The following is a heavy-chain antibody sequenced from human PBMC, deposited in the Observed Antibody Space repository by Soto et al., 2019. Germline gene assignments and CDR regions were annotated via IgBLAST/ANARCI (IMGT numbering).Heavy chain of an antibody. CDR2: IATHDGSA. CDR3: WRNDDDDSTNF. V-gene: IGHV1-18*04. Sequence: QVQLVQSAPEVKRPGASVKVSCKASGYTFTSYGLNWVRRASGQGLEWMGRIATHDGSAVSAQSLQGRLILTRDSFTNTAYMELGGLTSDDTGLYYCWRNDDDDSTNFWGQGTLVTVSS. J-gene: IGHJ4*02. D-gene: IGHD3-22*01. CDR1: GYTFTSYG.